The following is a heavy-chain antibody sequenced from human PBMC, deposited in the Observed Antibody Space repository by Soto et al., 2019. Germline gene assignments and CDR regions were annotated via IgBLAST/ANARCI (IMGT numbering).Heavy chain of an antibody. V-gene: IGHV5-10-1*01. D-gene: IGHD3-22*01. CDR2: IDPSDSQT. CDR3: ARQIYDSDTGPNFQYYFDS. CDR1: GYSFAGYW. Sequence: VVSLKISCKGSGYSFAGYWITWVRQKPGKGLEWMGRIDPSDSQTYYSPSFRGHVTISVTKSITTVFLQWSSLRASDTAMYYCARQIYDSDTGPNFQYYFDSWGQGTPVTVS. J-gene: IGHJ4*02.